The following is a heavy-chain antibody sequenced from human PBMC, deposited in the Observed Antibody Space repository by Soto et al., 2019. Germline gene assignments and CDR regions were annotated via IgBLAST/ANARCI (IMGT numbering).Heavy chain of an antibody. CDR3: AKGGPDGFCSGGRCYFDY. V-gene: IGHV3-9*01. D-gene: IGHD2-15*01. CDR1: GFTFDDYA. J-gene: IGHJ4*02. CDR2: ISWNSNII. Sequence: EVQLVESGGGLVQPGRSLRLSCAASGFTFDDYAMHWVRRVPGKGLEWVSSISWNSNIIGYADSVKGRFTISRDNAKXXXXXXXXXXXXXXXALYYCAKGGPDGFCSGGRCYFDYWGQGTLVTVSS.